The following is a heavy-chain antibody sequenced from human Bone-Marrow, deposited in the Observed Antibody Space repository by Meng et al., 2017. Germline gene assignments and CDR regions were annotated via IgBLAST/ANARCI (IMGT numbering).Heavy chain of an antibody. CDR1: DYTFTSYA. V-gene: IGHV7-4-1*02. D-gene: IGHD5/OR15-5a*01. CDR2: INTNTGNP. CDR3: ASEGLVDY. Sequence: ASVKVSCKASDYTFTSYAMNWVRQAPGQGLGWMGWINTNTGNPTYAQGFTGRFVFTLDTPVSTAYLQISSLQAEGTAVYYCASEGLVDYWGQGTLVTVSS. J-gene: IGHJ4*02.